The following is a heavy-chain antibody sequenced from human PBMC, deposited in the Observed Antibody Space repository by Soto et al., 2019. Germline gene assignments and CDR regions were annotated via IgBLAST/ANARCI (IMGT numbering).Heavy chain of an antibody. CDR2: INVGNGDT. CDR3: ARHSSSWSFDY. CDR1: GYTFTTWP. J-gene: IGHJ4*02. V-gene: IGHV1-3*01. Sequence: QVQLVQSGAGVKEPGASVKVSCKASGYTFTTWPMHWVRQAPGQRLEWMGWINVGNGDTKYSQKFQGRVTITRDTSASTAYMKLSSLRSEDTAVYYCARHSSSWSFDYWAQGTLVTVSS. D-gene: IGHD6-13*01.